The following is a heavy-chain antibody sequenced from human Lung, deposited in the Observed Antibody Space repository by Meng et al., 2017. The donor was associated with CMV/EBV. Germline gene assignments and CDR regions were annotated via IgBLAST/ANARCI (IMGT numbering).Heavy chain of an antibody. Sequence: SCAASGFTFSSYAMSWVRQAPGKGLEWVSAISGSGGSTYYADSVKGRFTISRDNSKNTLYLQMNSLRAEDTAVYYCAKGISNYVHPNWFDPWGQGTLVTVS. J-gene: IGHJ5*02. CDR3: AKGISNYVHPNWFDP. D-gene: IGHD4-11*01. V-gene: IGHV3-23*01. CDR1: GFTFSSYA. CDR2: ISGSGGST.